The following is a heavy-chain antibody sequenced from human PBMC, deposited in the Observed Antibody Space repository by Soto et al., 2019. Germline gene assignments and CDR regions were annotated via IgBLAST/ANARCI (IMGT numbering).Heavy chain of an antibody. D-gene: IGHD5-12*01. CDR1: GYTFTGYY. V-gene: IGHV1-2*04. CDR2: INPNSGGT. J-gene: IGHJ4*02. CDR3: ATACRDGYNCIDY. Sequence: GASVKVSCKASGYTFTGYYIHWVRQAPGQGLEWMGWINPNSGGTNYAQKFQGWVTMTRDTSISTAYMELSRLTSDDTAVYYCATACRDGYNCIDYWGQGTLVTVSS.